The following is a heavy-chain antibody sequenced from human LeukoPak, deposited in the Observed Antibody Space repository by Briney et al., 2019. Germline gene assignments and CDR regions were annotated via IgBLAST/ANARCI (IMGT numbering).Heavy chain of an antibody. D-gene: IGHD5-18*01. J-gene: IGHJ3*02. CDR1: GGSISSYY. CDR3: ARSGYKYGADALDI. Sequence: PSETLSLTCTVSGGSISSYYWTWIRQPPGKGLEWLGYIYYSGSTNYNPSLKGRVTISVDTSKNQFSLKLSSVTAADTAVYYCARSGYKYGADALDIWGQGTMVTVSS. CDR2: IYYSGST. V-gene: IGHV4-59*01.